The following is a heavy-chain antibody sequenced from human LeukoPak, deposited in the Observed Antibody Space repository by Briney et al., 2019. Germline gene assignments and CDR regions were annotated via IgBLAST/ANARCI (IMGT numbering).Heavy chain of an antibody. CDR2: FSFNGEST. Sequence: GGSLRLSCAASGFIFNNAKMNWVRQAPGKGLEWVSSFSFNGESTYYADSAKGRFTISRDNSKNTLYLQMNSLRAEDTAVYYCAKGGYSNGRYYYYYMDVWGEGTTVTVSS. J-gene: IGHJ6*03. CDR3: AKGGYSNGRYYYYYMDV. V-gene: IGHV3-23*01. D-gene: IGHD5-18*01. CDR1: GFIFNNAK.